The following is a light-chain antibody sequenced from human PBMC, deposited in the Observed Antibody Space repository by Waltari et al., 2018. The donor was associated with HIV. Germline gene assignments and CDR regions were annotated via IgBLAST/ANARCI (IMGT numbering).Light chain of an antibody. J-gene: IGLJ2*01. CDR2: ENN. CDR1: SGRIASNY. V-gene: IGLV6-57*04. CDR3: QSYFASNDVI. Sequence: NFMLTQPHSVSESPGKTVTISCTRRSGRIASNYVQWYQQRPGGAPTPVIYENNQRPSGVPDRFSGSIDSSSNSASLTISGLKTDDEADYYCQSYFASNDVIFGGGTTLTVL.